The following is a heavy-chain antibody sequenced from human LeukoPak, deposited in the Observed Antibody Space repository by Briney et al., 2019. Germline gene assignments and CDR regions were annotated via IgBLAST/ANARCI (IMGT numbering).Heavy chain of an antibody. CDR3: ARGSDPLAYCGGDCYSFDY. J-gene: IGHJ4*02. Sequence: GASVKVSCKASGYTFTMYGITWVRQAPGQGLEWMGWISAYNGNTNYAQKLQGRVTMTTDTSTSTAYMELRSLRSDDTAVYYCARGSDPLAYCGGDCYSFDYWGQGTLVTVSS. CDR1: GYTFTMYG. D-gene: IGHD2-21*02. V-gene: IGHV1-18*01. CDR2: ISAYNGNT.